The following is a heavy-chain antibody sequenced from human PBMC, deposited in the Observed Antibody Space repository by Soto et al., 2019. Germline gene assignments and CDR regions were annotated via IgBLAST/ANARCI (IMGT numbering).Heavy chain of an antibody. CDR3: ARLQFGEGFDY. D-gene: IGHD3-10*01. V-gene: IGHV4-30-2*01. CDR2: ILHTGGT. J-gene: IGHJ4*02. Sequence: SEPRSLTWAASGGSISGGVFSWTWIRQPPGKGLEWIGYILHTGGTQYNPPLKSRVSMSVDKSKNQFSLHLTSVTAADTAVYYCARLQFGEGFDYWGQGALVTVSS. CDR1: GGSISGGVFS.